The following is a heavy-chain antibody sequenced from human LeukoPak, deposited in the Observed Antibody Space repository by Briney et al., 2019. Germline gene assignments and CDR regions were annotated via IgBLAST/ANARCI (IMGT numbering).Heavy chain of an antibody. Sequence: PSDTLSLTCTVSGGSISSSSYYWGWIRQPPGKGLEWIGSIYYSGSTYYNPSLKSRVTISVDTSKNQFSLKLSSVTAADTAVYYCARQGRFSPFDYWGQGTLVTVSS. D-gene: IGHD3-3*01. CDR2: IYYSGST. CDR1: GGSISSSSYY. V-gene: IGHV4-39*01. CDR3: ARQGRFSPFDY. J-gene: IGHJ4*02.